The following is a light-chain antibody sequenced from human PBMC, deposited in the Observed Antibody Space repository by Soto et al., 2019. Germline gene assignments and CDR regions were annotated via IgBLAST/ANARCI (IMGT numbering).Light chain of an antibody. CDR1: QSIGKNY. CDR2: AAS. CDR3: QQYASSPLT. J-gene: IGKJ4*01. V-gene: IGKV3-20*01. Sequence: EIVLTQSPGTLSLSPGERASLSCRASQSIGKNYLAWYQQKPGQAPRPLIYAASTRATGIPDRFSGSGSGTDFTLTISRLEPEDFAVYFCQQYASSPLTFGGGTKVEI.